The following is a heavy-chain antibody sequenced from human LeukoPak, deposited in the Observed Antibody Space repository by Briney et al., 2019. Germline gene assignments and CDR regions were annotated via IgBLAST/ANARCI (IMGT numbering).Heavy chain of an antibody. J-gene: IGHJ4*02. Sequence: ASVKVSCKASGYTFTSYGISWVRQAPGQGLEWMGWISAYNGNTNYAQKLQGRVTMTTDTSTSTAYMELRSLRSDDTAVYYCAREGEYYDSSGYYDRLFDYWGQGTLVTVSP. CDR3: AREGEYYDSSGYYDRLFDY. CDR2: ISAYNGNT. CDR1: GYTFTSYG. V-gene: IGHV1-18*01. D-gene: IGHD3-22*01.